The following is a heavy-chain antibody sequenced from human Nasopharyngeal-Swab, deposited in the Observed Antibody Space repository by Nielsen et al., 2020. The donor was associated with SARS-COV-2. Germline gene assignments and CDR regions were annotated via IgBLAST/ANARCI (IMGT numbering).Heavy chain of an antibody. V-gene: IGHV3-73*01. CDR2: VRSKGNNYAT. D-gene: IGHD2-15*01. Sequence: GESLKISCAASGFTLSDSAIHWVRQSSGPGLEWVGRVRSKGNNYATAYSASVKGRFIIFRDDPTNTAYLQMNSLKTEDTAMYYCTRCGGGCYSGRDYWGQGTLVTVSS. CDR3: TRCGGGCYSGRDY. J-gene: IGHJ4*02. CDR1: GFTLSDSA.